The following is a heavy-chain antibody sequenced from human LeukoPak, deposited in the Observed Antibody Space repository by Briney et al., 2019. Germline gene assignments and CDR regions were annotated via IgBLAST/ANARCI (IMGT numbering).Heavy chain of an antibody. V-gene: IGHV1-3*01. J-gene: IGHJ4*02. D-gene: IGHD2-2*01. CDR3: ARGRWTSHQLTYYFDY. CDR2: INAGNGNT. Sequence: ASVKVSCKASGFTFTNYAIHWVRQAPGQRLEWMGWINAGNGNTKYSQKFQGRVTITRDTSASTAYMELSSLRSEDTAVYYCARGRWTSHQLTYYFDYWGQGTLVTVSP. CDR1: GFTFTNYA.